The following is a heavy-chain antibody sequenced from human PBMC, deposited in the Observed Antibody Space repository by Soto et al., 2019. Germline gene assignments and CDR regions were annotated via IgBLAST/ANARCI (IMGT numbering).Heavy chain of an antibody. CDR1: GFTFRWFA. CDR2: VSYEGTTK. V-gene: IGHV3-30*18. J-gene: IGHJ6*02. CDR3: AKDDREAVAGAVHFYGMDV. D-gene: IGHD6-19*01. Sequence: QVQLVESGGDVVQPGESLRLSCVASGFTFRWFAMLWVRQAPGKGLEWVAAVSYEGTTKTYSDDVKGPFTISRDKSRNTVYLQLDNLRREDTAMYYCAKDDREAVAGAVHFYGMDVWGQGTSVTVSS.